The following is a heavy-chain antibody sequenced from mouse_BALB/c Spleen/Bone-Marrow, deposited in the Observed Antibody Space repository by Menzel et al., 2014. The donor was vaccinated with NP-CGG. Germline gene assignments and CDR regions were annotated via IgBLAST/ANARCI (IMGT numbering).Heavy chain of an antibody. CDR3: ARKDGGYYVMDY. D-gene: IGHD2-3*01. V-gene: IGHV2-6-4*01. J-gene: IGHJ4*01. CDR1: GFSLSRYH. Sequence: VKVIESGPGLVAPSQNLSITCTVSGFSLSRYHIHWIRQPPGKGLEWLGMIWGGGGTDHNSALKSRLRISKDNSRSQIFLKINSLQIDDTAMYYCARKDGGYYVMDYWGQGTSVTVSS. CDR2: IWGGGGT.